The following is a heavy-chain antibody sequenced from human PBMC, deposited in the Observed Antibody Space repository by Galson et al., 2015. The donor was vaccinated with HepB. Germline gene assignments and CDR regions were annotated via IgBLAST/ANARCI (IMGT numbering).Heavy chain of an antibody. CDR3: ARRRYSGSYPSGAFHL. J-gene: IGHJ3*01. D-gene: IGHD1-26*01. CDR2: IYPGDSDP. Sequence: QSGAEVKKPGESLKISCKGSGYSFTSYWIGWVRQMPGKGLEWMGIIYPGDSDPRYSPSVRYSPSFQGQVIVSADKSSSTAFLQWSTLKASDTAMYYCARRRYSGSYPSGAFHLWGQGTMVTVSS. CDR1: GYSFTSYW. V-gene: IGHV5-51*03.